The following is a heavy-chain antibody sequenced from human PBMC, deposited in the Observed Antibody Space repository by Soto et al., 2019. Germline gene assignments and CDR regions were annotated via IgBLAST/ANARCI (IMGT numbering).Heavy chain of an antibody. D-gene: IGHD5-18*01. Sequence: SETLSLTCDVYGASLSDYYWTWLRQPPGKGLEWIGEIDHSGNTNYSPSLKSRVTISLDTSKDQYSVRLSSVTAADTAVYYCARDRGYSNWFDPWGQGTLVTVSS. V-gene: IGHV4-34*01. CDR2: IDHSGNT. CDR3: ARDRGYSNWFDP. J-gene: IGHJ5*02. CDR1: GASLSDYY.